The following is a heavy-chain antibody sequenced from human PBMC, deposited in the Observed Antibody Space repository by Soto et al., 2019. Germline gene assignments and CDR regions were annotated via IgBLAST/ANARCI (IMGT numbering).Heavy chain of an antibody. J-gene: IGHJ5*02. V-gene: IGHV3-64D*06. CDR3: VKDHRPFTGKTPGHLDP. Sequence: GGSLRLSCSASGFTFSSYAMHWVRQAPGKGLEYVSAISSNGGSTYYADSVKGRFTISRDNSKNTLYLQMSSLRAEDTAVYYCVKDHRPFTGKTPGHLDPWGQGTLVTVSS. D-gene: IGHD1-1*01. CDR2: ISSNGGST. CDR1: GFTFSSYA.